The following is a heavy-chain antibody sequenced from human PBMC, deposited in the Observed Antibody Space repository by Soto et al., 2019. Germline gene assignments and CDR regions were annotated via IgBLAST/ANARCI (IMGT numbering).Heavy chain of an antibody. CDR3: ARGLGREQQLSYYYYYYMDV. D-gene: IGHD6-13*01. V-gene: IGHV1-69*02. Sequence: ASVKVSCKASGGTFSSYTISWVRQAPGQGLDWMGRIIPILGIANYAQKFQGRVTMTRNTSISTAYMELSSLRSEDTAVYYCARGLGREQQLSYYYYYYMDVWGKGTTVTVSS. CDR2: IIPILGIA. J-gene: IGHJ6*03. CDR1: GGTFSSYT.